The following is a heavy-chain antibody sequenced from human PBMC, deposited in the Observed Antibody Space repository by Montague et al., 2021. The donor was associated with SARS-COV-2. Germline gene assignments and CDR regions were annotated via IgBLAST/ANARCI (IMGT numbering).Heavy chain of an antibody. CDR3: ARASITIFGVADYGMDV. Sequence: SETLSLTCTVSGGSINSSYWSWIRQPPGKGLEWIGRIYTSGSTNYNPSLKSRVTISVDTSKNRFSLKLSSVTAADTAVYYCARASITIFGVADYGMDVWGQGTTVTVSS. J-gene: IGHJ6*02. CDR2: IYTSGST. V-gene: IGHV4-4*08. CDR1: GGSINSSY. D-gene: IGHD3-3*01.